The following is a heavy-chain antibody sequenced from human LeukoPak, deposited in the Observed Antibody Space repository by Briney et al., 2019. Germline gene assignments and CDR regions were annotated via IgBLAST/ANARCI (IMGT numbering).Heavy chain of an antibody. Sequence: SETLSLTCAVYGGSFSGYYWSWIRQPPGKGLEWIGEINHSGSTNYNPSLKSRVTISVDTSKNQFSLKLSSVTHPDTAVYYCARGRYFDWSTLYYYYMDVWGKGTTVTVSS. CDR2: INHSGST. CDR3: ARGRYFDWSTLYYYYMDV. J-gene: IGHJ6*03. D-gene: IGHD3-9*01. CDR1: GGSFSGYY. V-gene: IGHV4-34*01.